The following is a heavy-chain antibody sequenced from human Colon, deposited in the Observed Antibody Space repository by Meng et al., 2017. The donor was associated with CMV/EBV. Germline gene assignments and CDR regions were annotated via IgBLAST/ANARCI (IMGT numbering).Heavy chain of an antibody. D-gene: IGHD2-2*01. CDR2: IGFTGNNK. CDR3: AKGRTSYSLGGNDAFDI. V-gene: IGHV3-33*06. J-gene: IGHJ3*02. CDR1: GFMFSDYS. Sequence: GESLKIYCAGFGFMFSDYSMYWVRQAPGKSLEWMAVIGFTGNNKNFADSVKGRFTISRDNSNNTVYLQMNSLRAEDTAVYYCAKGRTSYSLGGNDAFDIWGQGTLVTVSS.